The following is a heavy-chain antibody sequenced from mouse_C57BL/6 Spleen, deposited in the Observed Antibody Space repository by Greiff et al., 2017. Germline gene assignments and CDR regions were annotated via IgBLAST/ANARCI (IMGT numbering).Heavy chain of an antibody. CDR2: INPGSGGT. Sequence: QVQLQQSGAELVRPGTSVKVSCKASGYAFTNYLIEWVKQRPGQGLEWIGVINPGSGGTNYNEKFKGKGTLTADKSSSTAYMQLSSLKSEDSAVYFCARGRWGYAMDYWGQGTSVTVSS. CDR3: ARGRWGYAMDY. D-gene: IGHD4-1*01. V-gene: IGHV1-54*01. CDR1: GYAFTNYL. J-gene: IGHJ4*01.